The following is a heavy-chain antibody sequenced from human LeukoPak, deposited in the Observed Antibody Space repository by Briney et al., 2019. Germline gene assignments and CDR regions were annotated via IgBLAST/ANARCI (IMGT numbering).Heavy chain of an antibody. CDR3: ARGETHYYYMDV. CDR1: GCSISSYS. CDR2: IYTSGST. J-gene: IGHJ6*03. Sequence: SETLCLTCTVSGCSISSYSWSWIRQPAGQALEWIGRIYTSGSTNYNPSLKSRVTMSVDTSKNQFSLKLSSVTAADTAVYYCARGETHYYYMDVWGKGTTVTVSS. V-gene: IGHV4-4*07. D-gene: IGHD1-26*01.